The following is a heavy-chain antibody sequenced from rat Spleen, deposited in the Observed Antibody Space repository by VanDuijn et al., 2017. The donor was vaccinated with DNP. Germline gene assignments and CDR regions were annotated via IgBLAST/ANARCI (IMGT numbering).Heavy chain of an antibody. D-gene: IGHD1-7*01. J-gene: IGHJ2*01. CDR2: INTDGGRT. CDR3: ARYGSVALDY. CDR1: GFTLSNYW. Sequence: EVQLEETGGGLVQPGRSLKVSCVASGFTLSNYWMFWIRQAPGKGLEWVASINTDGGRTYYPDSVKGRFTISRDNAESTLYLQLNSVTTEDTATYYCARYGSVALDYWGQGVMVTVSS. V-gene: IGHV5-58*01.